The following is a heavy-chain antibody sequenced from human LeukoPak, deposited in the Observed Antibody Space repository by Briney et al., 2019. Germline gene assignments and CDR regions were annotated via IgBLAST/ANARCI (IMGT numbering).Heavy chain of an antibody. CDR3: ARAKCSGGSCYDDY. J-gene: IGHJ4*02. V-gene: IGHV4-61*08. Sequence: SETLSLACTVSGGSISSGGYYWSWIRQHPGTGLEWIGYIYYSGSTNYNPSLKSRVTISVDTSKNQFSLKLSSVTAADTAVYYCARAKCSGGSCYDDYWGQGTLVTVSS. CDR1: GGSISSGGYY. D-gene: IGHD2-15*01. CDR2: IYYSGST.